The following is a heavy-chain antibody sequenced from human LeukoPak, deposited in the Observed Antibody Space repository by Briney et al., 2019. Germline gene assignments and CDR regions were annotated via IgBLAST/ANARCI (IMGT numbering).Heavy chain of an antibody. CDR3: ARGDVVGVDP. J-gene: IGHJ5*02. Sequence: GEPLNIPFKGSGYRFISYWISWARQIHGKGLEWMGRIDPSDSYTNYSPSFQGHVTISADKSISTAYLQWSSLEASDTAMYYCARGDVVGVDPWGQGTLVTVSS. V-gene: IGHV5-10-1*01. CDR2: IDPSDSYT. CDR1: GYRFISYW. D-gene: IGHD2-2*01.